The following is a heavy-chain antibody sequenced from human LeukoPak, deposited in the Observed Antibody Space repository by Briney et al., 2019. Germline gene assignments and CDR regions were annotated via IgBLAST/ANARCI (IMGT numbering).Heavy chain of an antibody. CDR1: GYTFTSYY. D-gene: IGHD3-3*01. J-gene: IGHJ5*02. V-gene: IGHV1-46*01. CDR3: ARGGRTIFGVVIPYNWFDP. Sequence: ASVKVSCKASGYTFTSYYMHWVRQAPGQGLEWMGIINPSGGSTSYAQKFQGRVTITRDTSASTAYMELSSLRSEDTAVYYCARGGRTIFGVVIPYNWFDPWGQGTLVTVSS. CDR2: INPSGGST.